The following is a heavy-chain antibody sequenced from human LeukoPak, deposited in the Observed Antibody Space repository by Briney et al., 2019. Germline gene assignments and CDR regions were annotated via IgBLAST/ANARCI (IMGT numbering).Heavy chain of an antibody. CDR1: GYTFTGYY. Sequence: GASVKVSCKASGYTFTGYYMHWVRQAPGQGLEWMGWINPNSGGTSYAQKFQGRVTMTRDTSISTAYMELSRLRSDDTAVYYCARVIILRGYDFWSGYYMPFDYWGQGTLVTVSS. CDR3: ARVIILRGYDFWSGYYMPFDY. D-gene: IGHD3-3*01. J-gene: IGHJ4*02. CDR2: INPNSGGT. V-gene: IGHV1-2*02.